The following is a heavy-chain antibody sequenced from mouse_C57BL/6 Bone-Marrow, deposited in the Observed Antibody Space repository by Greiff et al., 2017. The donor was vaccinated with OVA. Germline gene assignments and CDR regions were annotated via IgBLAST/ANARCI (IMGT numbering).Heavy chain of an antibody. Sequence: EVKLQQSGPELVKPGASVKISCKASGYTFTDYYMNWVKQSHGKSLEWIGDINPNNGGTSYNQKFKGKATLTVDKSSSTAYMELRSLTSEDSAVYYCAIYDYVYAMDYWGQGTSVTVSS. CDR2: INPNNGGT. V-gene: IGHV1-26*01. CDR3: AIYDYVYAMDY. D-gene: IGHD2-4*01. CDR1: GYTFTDYY. J-gene: IGHJ4*01.